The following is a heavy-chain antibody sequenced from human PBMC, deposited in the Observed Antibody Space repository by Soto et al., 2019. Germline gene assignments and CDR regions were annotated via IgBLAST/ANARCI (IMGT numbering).Heavy chain of an antibody. J-gene: IGHJ3*02. CDR3: AREADYGDYDAFDI. D-gene: IGHD4-17*01. CDR2: IIPIFGTA. Sequence: ASVKVSCKASGGTFSSYAISWVRQAPGQGLEWMGGIIPIFGTANYAQKFQGRVTITADESTSTADMELSSLRSEDTAVYYCAREADYGDYDAFDIWGQGTMVTVSS. CDR1: GGTFSSYA. V-gene: IGHV1-69*13.